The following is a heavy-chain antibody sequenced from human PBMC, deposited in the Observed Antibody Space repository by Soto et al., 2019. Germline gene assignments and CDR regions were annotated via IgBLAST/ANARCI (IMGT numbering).Heavy chain of an antibody. CDR2: IIPIFNTA. V-gene: IGHV1-69*01. D-gene: IGHD5-12*01. CDR3: VRDHPLARGNNWFDP. Sequence: QVQLVQSGAEVKKPGSSVKVSCKASGGSFSTFAISWVRQAPGQGLEWMGGIIPIFNTAKYTQKFQGRVTIIADESTSTAYMELSSLRSEDTAVYYCVRDHPLARGNNWFDPWGQGTLVTVSS. J-gene: IGHJ5*02. CDR1: GGSFSTFA.